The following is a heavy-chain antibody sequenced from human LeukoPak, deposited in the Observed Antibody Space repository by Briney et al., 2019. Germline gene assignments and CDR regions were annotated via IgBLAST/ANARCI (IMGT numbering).Heavy chain of an antibody. D-gene: IGHD6-6*01. CDR1: GDSVSSNSAA. J-gene: IGHJ4*02. V-gene: IGHV6-1*01. CDR3: ARGTEDSSSFTPFDY. Sequence: SQTLSLTCAISGDSVSSNSAAWNWIRQSPSKGLEWLGRTYYRSKWYNDYAVSVKSRITIDPDTSKNQFSLQLNSVTPEDTAVYYCARGTEDSSSFTPFDYWGQGTLVTVSS. CDR2: TYYRSKWYN.